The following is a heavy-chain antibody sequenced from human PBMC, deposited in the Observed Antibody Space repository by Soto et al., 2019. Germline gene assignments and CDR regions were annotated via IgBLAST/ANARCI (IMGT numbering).Heavy chain of an antibody. CDR1: GVTFISSG. J-gene: IGHJ3*02. D-gene: IGHD2-15*01. CDR2: ISGYKGDT. V-gene: IGHV1-18*01. CDR3: ARIEYCSGGNCYSAFDI. Sequence: VQSGAEVKKPGASVKVSCKASGVTFISSGISWVRQAPGQGLEWMGWISGYKGDTNYAQKFQGRVTLTTDTSTSTACMELRSLTPGDTAIYYCARIEYCSGGNCYSAFDIWGQGTLVTVSS.